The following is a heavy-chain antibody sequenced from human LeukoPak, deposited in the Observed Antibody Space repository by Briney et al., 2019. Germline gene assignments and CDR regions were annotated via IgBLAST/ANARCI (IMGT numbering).Heavy chain of an antibody. CDR1: GFTFSSYA. D-gene: IGHD3-22*01. CDR2: ISGSGGST. CDR3: AKDRSSITMIVVVIPGPFDY. V-gene: IGHV3-23*01. Sequence: PGGSLRLSCAASGFTFSSYAMSWVRQAPGKGLEWVSAISGSGGSTYYADSVKGRFTISRDNSKNTLYLQMNSLRAEDTAVYYCAKDRSSITMIVVVIPGPFDYWGRGTLVTVSS. J-gene: IGHJ4*02.